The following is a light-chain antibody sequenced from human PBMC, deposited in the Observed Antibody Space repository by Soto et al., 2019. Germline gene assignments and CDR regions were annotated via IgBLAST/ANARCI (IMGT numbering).Light chain of an antibody. CDR2: EVN. CDR3: SSYTISRTLV. J-gene: IGLJ1*01. V-gene: IGLV2-14*01. Sequence: QSALTQPASVSGSPGQSITISCTGTNSDVGGYNYVSWYQHHPGKAPKLMIYEVNNRPSGASNRFSGSKSGNTASLTISGLQAEDEADYYCSSYTISRTLVFGTGTKLTVL. CDR1: NSDVGGYNY.